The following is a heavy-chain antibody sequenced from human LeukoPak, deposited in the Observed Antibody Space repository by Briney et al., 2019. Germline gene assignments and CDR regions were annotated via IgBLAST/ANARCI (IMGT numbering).Heavy chain of an antibody. D-gene: IGHD3-16*01. CDR3: ARQLRGSDVFEI. CDR1: GYSISSGYY. J-gene: IGHJ3*02. Sequence: SETLSLTCTVSGYSISSGYYWGWIRQPPGKGLEWIGSIYHSGSTYYNPSLKSRVTISVDTSKNQFSLKVTSVAAADTAVYYCARQLRGSDVFEIWGQGTMVTVSS. V-gene: IGHV4-38-2*02. CDR2: IYHSGST.